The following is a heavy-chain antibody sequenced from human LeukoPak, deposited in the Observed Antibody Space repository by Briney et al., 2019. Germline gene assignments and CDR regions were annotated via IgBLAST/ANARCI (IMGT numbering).Heavy chain of an antibody. D-gene: IGHD3-10*01. CDR3: ARGGEYGSGTHYLFDY. V-gene: IGHV3-30-3*01. CDR1: GFSFGRHG. J-gene: IGHJ4*02. CDR2: ISFDGGEK. Sequence: GRSLRLSCAASGFSFGRHGVHWVRQAPGKGLEWVAVISFDGGEKFYADSAKGRFTISGDNSKNTLFLQMDSLRPEDTAVYYCARGGEYGSGTHYLFDYWGQGTLVTVSS.